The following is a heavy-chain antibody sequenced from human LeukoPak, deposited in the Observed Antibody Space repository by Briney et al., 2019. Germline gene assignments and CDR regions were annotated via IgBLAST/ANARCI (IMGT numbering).Heavy chain of an antibody. CDR2: MYSNGNT. J-gene: IGHJ4*02. V-gene: IGHV4-4*07. CDR1: GGSISSYY. Sequence: SGTLSLTCTVSGGSISSYYWSWIRQPAGKGLEWIGRMYSNGNTNYNPSLKSRVTMSVDTSKNQFSLKLSSVTAADTAVYYCAREYSSGRYFDYWGQGTLVTVSA. D-gene: IGHD6-19*01. CDR3: AREYSSGRYFDY.